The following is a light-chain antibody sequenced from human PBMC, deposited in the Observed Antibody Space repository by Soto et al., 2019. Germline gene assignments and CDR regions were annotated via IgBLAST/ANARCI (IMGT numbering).Light chain of an antibody. Sequence: QSVLTQPPSASGTPGQGVTISCSGSNSNIGSNTVNWYQQVPGTAPKLLIYSNNQRPSGVPDRFSGSKSGTSASLAISGLQSEDEADYYCAAWDDSLNGYVFGAGTKVTVL. V-gene: IGLV1-44*01. CDR1: NSNIGSNT. CDR2: SNN. CDR3: AAWDDSLNGYV. J-gene: IGLJ1*01.